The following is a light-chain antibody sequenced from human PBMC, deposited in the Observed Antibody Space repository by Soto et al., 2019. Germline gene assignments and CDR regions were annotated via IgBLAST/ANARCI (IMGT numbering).Light chain of an antibody. CDR3: PSYDSSLSGPVV. V-gene: IGLV1-40*01. Sequence: QSVLTQPPSVSGAPGQRVTISCTGSSSNIGAGYDVHWYQQLPGTAPKLLIYGNSNRPSGVPDRFSGSKSGTSASLAITGLQAEDEADYYCPSYDSSLSGPVVFGGGTKLTVL. CDR1: SSNIGAGYD. CDR2: GNS. J-gene: IGLJ2*01.